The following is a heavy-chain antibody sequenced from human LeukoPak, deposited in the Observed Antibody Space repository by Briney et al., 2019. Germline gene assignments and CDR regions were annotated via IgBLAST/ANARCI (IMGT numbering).Heavy chain of an antibody. V-gene: IGHV5-51*01. CDR1: GYSFTNYW. D-gene: IGHD3-3*01. CDR3: ARRSDFWSGYWFDY. J-gene: IGHJ4*02. Sequence: GESLKISCKGSGYSFTNYWIGWVRQMPGKGLEWMGIIYPGGSDTRYSPSFQGQVTISVDKSISTAYLQWSSLKASDTAMYYCARRSDFWSGYWFDYWGQGTLVTVSS. CDR2: IYPGGSDT.